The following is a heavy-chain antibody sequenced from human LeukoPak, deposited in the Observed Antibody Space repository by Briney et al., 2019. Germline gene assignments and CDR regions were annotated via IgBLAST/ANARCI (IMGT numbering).Heavy chain of an antibody. Sequence: PGGSLRLSCAASGFTFSDYYMSWIRQAPGKGLEWVSYISSGSSTIYYADSVKGRFTVSRDNGKKSLYLHMNSLRAEDTAVYYCAKGAQYSSGWYVLDYWGQGTLVTVSS. D-gene: IGHD6-19*01. CDR2: ISSGSSTI. CDR3: AKGAQYSSGWYVLDY. CDR1: GFTFSDYY. J-gene: IGHJ4*02. V-gene: IGHV3-11*01.